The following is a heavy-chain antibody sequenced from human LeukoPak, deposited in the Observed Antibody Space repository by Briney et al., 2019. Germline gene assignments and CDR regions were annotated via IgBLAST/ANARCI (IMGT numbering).Heavy chain of an antibody. CDR1: GGSISSSSYY. CDR3: ARPHDNEGLYFND. CDR2: ISYSGST. J-gene: IGHJ4*02. V-gene: IGHV4-39*01. D-gene: IGHD3-22*01. Sequence: SETLSLTCTVSGGSISSSSYYWGWIRQPPGKGLEWIGSISYSGSTYYNPSLKSPVTISVDTSNNQFSLKLSSVTAADTAVYYCARPHDNEGLYFNDWGQGTLVTVSS.